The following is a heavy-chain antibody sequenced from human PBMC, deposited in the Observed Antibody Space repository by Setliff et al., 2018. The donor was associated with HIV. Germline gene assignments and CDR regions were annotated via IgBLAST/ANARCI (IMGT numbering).Heavy chain of an antibody. V-gene: IGHV4-34*01. D-gene: IGHD2-2*01. J-gene: IGHJ6*03. CDR2: IKHSGST. CDR3: ARVGRGAAAPYYYYYYMDV. Sequence: SETLSLTCAVYNGSFSGYYWTWIRQPPGKGLEWIGEIKHSGSTNYNPSLKSRVTISVDTSNNQFSLKLNSVTAADTAVYYCARVGRGAAAPYYYYYYMDVWGKGTTVTVSS. CDR1: NGSFSGYY.